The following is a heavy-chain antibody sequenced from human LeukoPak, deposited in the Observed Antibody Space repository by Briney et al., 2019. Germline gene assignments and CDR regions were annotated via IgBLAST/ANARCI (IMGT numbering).Heavy chain of an antibody. CDR1: GFTFSSYA. CDR3: AKGGQLVRGSFDY. D-gene: IGHD6-6*01. J-gene: IGHJ4*02. Sequence: GGSLRLSCVASGFTFSSYAMSWVRQAPGKGLEWVSGIGASGGSTYYADFLKGRFTISRDNSKNTLYLQMNSLRAEDTAVYYCAKGGQLVRGSFDYWGQGTLVTVSS. V-gene: IGHV3-23*01. CDR2: IGASGGST.